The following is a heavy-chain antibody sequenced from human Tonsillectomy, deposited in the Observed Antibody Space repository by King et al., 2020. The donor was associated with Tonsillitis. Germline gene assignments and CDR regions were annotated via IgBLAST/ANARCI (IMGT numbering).Heavy chain of an antibody. V-gene: IGHV4-30-4*01. CDR3: ARGPYYYDSSGYSYYFDY. Sequence: QLQESGPGLVKPSQTLSLTCTVSGGSISSGDYYWSWIRQPPGKGLEWIGYIYYSGSTYYNPFLKSRVTISVDTSKNQFSLKLSSVTAADTAVYYCARGPYYYDSSGYSYYFDYWGQGTLVTVSS. J-gene: IGHJ4*02. CDR2: IYYSGST. CDR1: GGSISSGDYY. D-gene: IGHD3-22*01.